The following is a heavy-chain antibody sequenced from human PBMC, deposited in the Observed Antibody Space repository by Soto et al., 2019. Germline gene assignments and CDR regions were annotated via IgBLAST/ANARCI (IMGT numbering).Heavy chain of an antibody. D-gene: IGHD6-13*01. CDR3: ARVAAAGNREGYFDY. V-gene: IGHV4-39*01. CDR1: GGSISSSSYY. J-gene: IGHJ4*02. Sequence: PSETLSLTCTVSGGSISSSSYYWGWIRQPPGKGREWIGSTYYSGSTYYNPSLKSRVTISVDTSKNQFSLKLSSVTAADTAVYYCARVAAAGNREGYFDYWGQGTLVTVSS. CDR2: TYYSGST.